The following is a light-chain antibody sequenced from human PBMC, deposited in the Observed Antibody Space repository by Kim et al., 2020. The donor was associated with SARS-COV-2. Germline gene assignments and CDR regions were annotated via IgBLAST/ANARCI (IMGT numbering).Light chain of an antibody. V-gene: IGLV3-1*01. J-gene: IGLJ2*01. CDR1: QLGDKY. Sequence: SYELTQPPSVSVSPGQTASITCSGDQLGDKYACWYQQKPGHSPVLVIYQDSKRPSGIPERFSGSNSGNTATLTISGTQAMDEADYYCQAWDSSTVVFGGG. CDR2: QDS. CDR3: QAWDSSTVV.